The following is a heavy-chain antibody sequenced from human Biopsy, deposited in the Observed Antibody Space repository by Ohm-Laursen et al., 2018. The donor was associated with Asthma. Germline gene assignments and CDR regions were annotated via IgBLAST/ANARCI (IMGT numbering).Heavy chain of an antibody. CDR1: GFTFGSYG. Sequence: SLRLSCAATGFTFGSYGLHWVRQAPGKGLEWVADIWFDGSNKHYADSVKGRFTIPRDNSKNTLYLQMNSLRAEDTALYYCGRERSYMVDYWGQGTLVIVSS. J-gene: IGHJ4*02. CDR2: IWFDGSNK. CDR3: GRERSYMVDY. D-gene: IGHD3-10*01. V-gene: IGHV3-33*01.